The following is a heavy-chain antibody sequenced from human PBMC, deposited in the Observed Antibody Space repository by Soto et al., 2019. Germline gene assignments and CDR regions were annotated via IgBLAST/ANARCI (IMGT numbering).Heavy chain of an antibody. CDR2: IHKTRNT. V-gene: IGHV4-59*11. CDR1: GGSISSPY. D-gene: IGHD2-2*03. CDR3: ASGYCSSTSCLDY. Sequence: QVQLQESGPGLVKPSETLSLTCTVSGGSISSPYWSWIRQPPGKGLEWIGHIHKTRNTNYNPSLKSRVTISGDTSKNQFSLNLSSVTAADTAVYYCASGYCSSTSCLDYWGQGTLVTVSS. J-gene: IGHJ4*02.